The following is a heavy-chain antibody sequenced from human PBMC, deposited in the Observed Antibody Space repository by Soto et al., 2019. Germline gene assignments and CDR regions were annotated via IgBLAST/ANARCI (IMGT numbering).Heavy chain of an antibody. CDR1: GVTFSSYA. J-gene: IGHJ6*02. Sequence: QVQLVQSGAEVKKPGSSVKVSCKASGVTFSSYAISWVRQAPGQGLEWMGGIIPIFGTANYAQKFQGRVTITADESTSTDYMELSSLRSEDTAVYYCARGQGELRQYYYYGMDVWGQGTTVTVSS. CDR3: ARGQGELRQYYYYGMDV. D-gene: IGHD1-26*01. CDR2: IIPIFGTA. V-gene: IGHV1-69*01.